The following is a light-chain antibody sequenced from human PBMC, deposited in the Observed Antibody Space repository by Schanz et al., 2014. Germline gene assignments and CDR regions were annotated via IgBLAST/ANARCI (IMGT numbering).Light chain of an antibody. CDR3: CSYTGTYPWV. J-gene: IGLJ3*02. Sequence: QSALAQPASVSGSPGQSVTISCTGTSSDVGGYNYVSWYQHHPGKAPKLMIYDVSKRPSGVPDHFSGSKSGNTASLTISGLQAEDEADYYCCSYTGTYPWVFGGGTKLTVL. CDR1: SSDVGGYNY. V-gene: IGLV2-11*01. CDR2: DVS.